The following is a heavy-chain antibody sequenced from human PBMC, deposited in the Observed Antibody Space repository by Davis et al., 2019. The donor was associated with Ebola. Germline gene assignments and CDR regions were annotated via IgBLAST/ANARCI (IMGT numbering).Heavy chain of an antibody. V-gene: IGHV4-34*01. CDR2: IYYSGST. D-gene: IGHD1-7*01. CDR1: GGSFDGYY. J-gene: IGHJ6*04. CDR3: ARAGITGTTLFYYYYGMDV. Sequence: SETLSLTCAVYGGSFDGYYWGWIRQPPGKGLEWIGSIYYSGSTYYNPSLKSRVTISVDTSKNQFSLKLSSVTAADTAVYYCARAGITGTTLFYYYYGMDVWGKGTTVTVSS.